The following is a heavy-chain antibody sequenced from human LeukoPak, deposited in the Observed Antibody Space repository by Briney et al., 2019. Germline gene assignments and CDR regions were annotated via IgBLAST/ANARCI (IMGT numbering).Heavy chain of an antibody. J-gene: IGHJ3*02. CDR1: GFTFSSYW. CDR3: AREGNYYDSSGYYLIDAFDI. CDR2: IRQDGSEK. Sequence: PGGSLRLSCAASGFTFSSYWMSWVRQAPGKGLEWVASIRQDGSEKYYVDSVKGRFTISRDNAKNSLYLQMNSLRAEDTAVYYCAREGNYYDSSGYYLIDAFDIWGQGTMVTVSS. D-gene: IGHD3-22*01. V-gene: IGHV3-7*04.